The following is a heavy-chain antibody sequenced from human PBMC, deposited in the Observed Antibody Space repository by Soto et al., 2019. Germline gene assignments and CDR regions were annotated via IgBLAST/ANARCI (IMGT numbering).Heavy chain of an antibody. CDR1: GFTFSSYA. CDR3: AKDWDSSGWYYFDY. D-gene: IGHD6-19*01. J-gene: IGHJ4*02. Sequence: GGSLRLSCAASGFTFSSYAMSWVHQAPGKGLEWVSAISGSGGSTYYADSVKGRFTISRDNSKNTLYLQMNSLRAEDTAVYYCAKDWDSSGWYYFDYWGQGTLVTVSS. CDR2: ISGSGGST. V-gene: IGHV3-23*01.